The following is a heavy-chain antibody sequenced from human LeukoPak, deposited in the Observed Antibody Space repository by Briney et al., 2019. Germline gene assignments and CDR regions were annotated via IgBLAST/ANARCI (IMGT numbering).Heavy chain of an antibody. CDR1: GGSISSYY. J-gene: IGHJ3*02. V-gene: IGHV4-4*07. Sequence: PSETLSLTCTVSGGSISSYYWSWIRQPAGKGLEWIGRIYTSGSTNYNPSLKSRVTMSVDTSKNQFSLKLSSVTAADTAVYYCAREEWIQLLGALDIWGQGTMVTVSS. CDR3: AREEWIQLLGALDI. CDR2: IYTSGST. D-gene: IGHD5-18*01.